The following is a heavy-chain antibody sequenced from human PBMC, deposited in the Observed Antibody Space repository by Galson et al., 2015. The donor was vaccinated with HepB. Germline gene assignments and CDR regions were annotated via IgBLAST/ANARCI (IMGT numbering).Heavy chain of an antibody. CDR1: GFTFSSYV. J-gene: IGHJ3*02. CDR3: AKDSLRDYYGSGTLWAFDI. D-gene: IGHD3-10*01. CDR2: ISGGGVGT. V-gene: IGHV3-23*01. Sequence: SLRLSCAASGFTFSSYVMNWVRQAPGKGLEWVSSISGGGVGTYYADSVKGRFTVSRDNSKNTLYLQMNSLRDEDTAVYYCAKDSLRDYYGSGTLWAFDIWGQGTMVTVSS.